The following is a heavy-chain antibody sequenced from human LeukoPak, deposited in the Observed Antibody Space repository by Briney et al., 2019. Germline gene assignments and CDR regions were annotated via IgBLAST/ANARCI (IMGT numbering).Heavy chain of an antibody. D-gene: IGHD2-2*01. J-gene: IGHJ4*02. Sequence: GSLRLSCAASGFPFRDFYMSWIRQAPGKGLEWIGEISHRGITKHNPALKSRVTMSQDTSRSQFSLKVTSVTGADTAVYYCAIFMDVVPGTMPWGLGTLVTVSS. V-gene: IGHV4-34*01. CDR2: ISHRGIT. CDR3: AIFMDVVPGTMP. CDR1: GFPFRDFY.